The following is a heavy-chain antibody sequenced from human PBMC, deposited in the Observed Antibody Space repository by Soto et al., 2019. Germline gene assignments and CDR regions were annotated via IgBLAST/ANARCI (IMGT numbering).Heavy chain of an antibody. J-gene: IGHJ6*02. V-gene: IGHV5-51*01. D-gene: IGHD3-22*01. Sequence: GESLKISCEGSGYSFTNYWIGWVRQMPGKGLEWMGIVYPRDSDTRYSPSFQGQVTISADKSISTAYLQWSSLKASDTAMYYCATLYYYDHQGPMDVWGQGTTVTVSS. CDR1: GYSFTNYW. CDR2: VYPRDSDT. CDR3: ATLYYYDHQGPMDV.